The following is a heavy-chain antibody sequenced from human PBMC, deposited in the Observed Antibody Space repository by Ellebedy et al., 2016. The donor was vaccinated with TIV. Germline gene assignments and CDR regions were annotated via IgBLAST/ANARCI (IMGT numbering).Heavy chain of an antibody. J-gene: IGHJ6*02. CDR1: GYTLTDLS. CDR2: FDPADGET. CDR3: ARGGYCSSTSCYEDYYYFYVMDV. D-gene: IGHD2-2*01. Sequence: ASVKVSXXVSGYTLTDLSMHWVRQAPGKGLEWMGGFDPADGETIYAQKFQGRVTMTEDTSTDTAYMELSSLRSEDTAVYYCARGGYCSSTSCYEDYYYFYVMDVWGQGTTVTVSS. V-gene: IGHV1-24*01.